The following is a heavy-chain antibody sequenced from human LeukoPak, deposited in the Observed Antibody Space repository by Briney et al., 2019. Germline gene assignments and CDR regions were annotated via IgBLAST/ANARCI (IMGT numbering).Heavy chain of an antibody. J-gene: IGHJ4*02. CDR3: ARHSGSGWQALGY. CDR2: TSYNGNT. CDR1: GYTFSNYG. V-gene: IGHV1-18*04. D-gene: IGHD6-19*01. Sequence: ASVKVSCKASGYTFSNYGISWVRQAPGLGLQWIGWTSYNGNTNYAQKFQDRVTMTTDTSTTTAYMELRSLESDDTAVYYCARHSGSGWQALGYWGQGTLVTVSS.